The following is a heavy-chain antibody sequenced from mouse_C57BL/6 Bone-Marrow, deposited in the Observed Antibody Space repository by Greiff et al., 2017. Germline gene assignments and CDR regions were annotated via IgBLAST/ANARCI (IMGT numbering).Heavy chain of an antibody. V-gene: IGHV1-26*01. CDR3: ARVTTVGFDV. J-gene: IGHJ1*03. CDR1: GYTFTDYY. CDR2: INPNNGGT. Sequence: VQLQQSGPELVKPGASVKISCKASGYTFTDYYMNWVKQSHGKSLEWIGDINPNNGGTSYNQTFKGKATLTVDKSSSTAYMELRSLTSEDSAVYYCARVTTVGFDVWGTGTTVTVSS. D-gene: IGHD1-1*01.